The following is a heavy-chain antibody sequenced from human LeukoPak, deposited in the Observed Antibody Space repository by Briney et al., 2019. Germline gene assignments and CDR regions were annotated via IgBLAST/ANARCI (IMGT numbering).Heavy chain of an antibody. CDR3: ARVLVEMATIGPADY. CDR2: ISAYNGNT. J-gene: IGHJ4*02. V-gene: IGHV1-18*01. D-gene: IGHD5-24*01. Sequence: ASVKVSCKASGYTFTSYGISWVRQAPGQGLEWMGWISAYNGNTNYAQKLQGRVIMTTDTSTSTAYMELRSLRSDDTAVYYCARVLVEMATIGPADYWGQGTLVTVSS. CDR1: GYTFTSYG.